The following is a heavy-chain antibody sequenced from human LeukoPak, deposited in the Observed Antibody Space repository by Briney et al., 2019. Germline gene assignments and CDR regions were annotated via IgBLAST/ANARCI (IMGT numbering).Heavy chain of an antibody. CDR2: ISWNSGSI. CDR3: ASGGWRGDD. D-gene: IGHD3-3*01. V-gene: IGHV3-9*01. Sequence: GRSLRLSCAASGFTFDDYAMHWVRQAPGKGLEWVSGISWNSGSIGYADSVKGRFTISRDNAKNSLYLQMNSLRAEDTAVYYCASGGWRGDDWGQGTLVTVSS. J-gene: IGHJ4*02. CDR1: GFTFDDYA.